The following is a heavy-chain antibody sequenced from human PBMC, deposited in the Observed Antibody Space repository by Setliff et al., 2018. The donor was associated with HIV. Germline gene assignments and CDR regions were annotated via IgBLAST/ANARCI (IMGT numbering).Heavy chain of an antibody. CDR2: MNPKSGNT. CDR1: GYTFTSYH. D-gene: IGHD2-21*02. V-gene: IGHV1-8*02. J-gene: IGHJ4*02. CDR3: ALFYCGADCYIDY. Sequence: ASVKVSCKASGYTFTSYHINWVRQATGQGLEWMGWMNPKSGNTGYAQKFQGRVTMTRNTSTSTAYMDLSSLRSEDTAVYYCALFYCGADCYIDYWGQGTLVTVSS.